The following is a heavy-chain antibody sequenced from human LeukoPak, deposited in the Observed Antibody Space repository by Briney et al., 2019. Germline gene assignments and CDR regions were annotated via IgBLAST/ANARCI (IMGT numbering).Heavy chain of an antibody. V-gene: IGHV3-48*01. CDR1: GFTFTNYG. J-gene: IGHJ4*02. D-gene: IGHD3-3*01. Sequence: GGSLRLSCAASGFTFTNYGMNWVRQAPGKGLEWVSYISSGGSDIYYADSVKGRFTISRDSAKRSVFLQMTSLRAEDTALYYCASGYDFSSGSKRGFDYWGQGTLVTVSS. CDR3: ASGYDFSSGSKRGFDY. CDR2: ISSGGSDI.